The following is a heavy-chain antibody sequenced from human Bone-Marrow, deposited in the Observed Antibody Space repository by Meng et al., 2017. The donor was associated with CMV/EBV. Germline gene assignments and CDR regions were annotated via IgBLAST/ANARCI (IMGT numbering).Heavy chain of an antibody. D-gene: IGHD4-11*01. CDR1: GFTFSSYA. CDR2: ISGSGGST. CDR3: AREVTKMTTVRSEEGASDY. V-gene: IGHV3-23*01. J-gene: IGHJ4*02. Sequence: GESLKISCAASGFTFSSYAMSWVRQAPGKGLEWVSAISGSGGSTYYADSVKGRFTISRDNSKNTLYLQMNSLRAEDTALYHCAREVTKMTTVRSEEGASDYWGQGTLVTVSS.